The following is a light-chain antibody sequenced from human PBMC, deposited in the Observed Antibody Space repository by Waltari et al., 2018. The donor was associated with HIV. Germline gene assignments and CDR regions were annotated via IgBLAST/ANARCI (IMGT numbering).Light chain of an antibody. J-gene: IGLJ1*01. CDR2: EVT. CDR1: GSDVVGYKN. CDR3: NSYTGSNNYV. V-gene: IGLV2-8*01. Sequence: QSALTQPPSASGSPGRPVTIPCTGTGSDVVGYKNVSWYQQRPGKAPKLMIYEVTKRPSGVPARFSGSKSGNTASLTVSGLQAEDEADYYCNSYTGSNNYVFGTGTKVTVL.